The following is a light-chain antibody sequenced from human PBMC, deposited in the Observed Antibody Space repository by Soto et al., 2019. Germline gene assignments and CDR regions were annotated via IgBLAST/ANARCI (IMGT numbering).Light chain of an antibody. Sequence: DIQMTQSPSTLSASVGDRVTITCRASQSISSWLAWYQQKPGKAPKLLIYKASSLESGVPSRFSGSGSGTEFTLPISSLQPDDFATYYCQQSWTFGQGTKVEIK. J-gene: IGKJ1*01. CDR2: KAS. V-gene: IGKV1-5*03. CDR1: QSISSW. CDR3: QQSWT.